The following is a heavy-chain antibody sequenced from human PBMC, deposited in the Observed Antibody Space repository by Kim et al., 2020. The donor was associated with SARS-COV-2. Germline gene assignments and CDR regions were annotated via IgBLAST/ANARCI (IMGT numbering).Heavy chain of an antibody. J-gene: IGHJ6*02. Sequence: GETLKISCKGSGYNFNTHWIAWVRQMPGKGLEWMGIIYPGDSDTRYSPSFQGQVTFSADKSISTAYLQWSSLKASDTAIYYCARLEDGSRGGRVNYGMDVWGQGTTVTVSS. CDR1: GYNFNTHW. CDR3: ARLEDGSRGGRVNYGMDV. CDR2: IYPGDSDT. D-gene: IGHD3-10*01. V-gene: IGHV5-51*01.